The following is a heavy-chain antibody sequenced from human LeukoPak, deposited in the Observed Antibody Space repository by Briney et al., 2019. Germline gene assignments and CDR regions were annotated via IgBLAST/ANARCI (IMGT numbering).Heavy chain of an antibody. V-gene: IGHV5-51*01. D-gene: IGHD3-22*01. CDR2: IYPGDSDT. Sequence: GESLKISCKGSGYSFTNYWIGWVRQMPGKGLEWMGIIYPGDSDTRYSPSFQGQVTFSADKSITTAYLQWSSLKASDTAMYYCARGSDSSAVPFSGFDYWGQGALVTVSS. CDR1: GYSFTNYW. J-gene: IGHJ4*02. CDR3: ARGSDSSAVPFSGFDY.